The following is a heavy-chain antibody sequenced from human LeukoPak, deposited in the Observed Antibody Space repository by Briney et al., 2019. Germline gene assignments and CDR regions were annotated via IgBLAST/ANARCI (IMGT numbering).Heavy chain of an antibody. J-gene: IGHJ3*02. CDR2: INWNSGSI. D-gene: IGHD2-15*01. Sequence: GGSLRLSCAASGFTFDDYAMHWVRQAPGKGLEWVSGINWNSGSIGYADSVKGRFTISRDNAKNSLYLQMNSLRAEDTAFYFCAKVYRVVAAKDAFDIWGQGTMVTVSS. CDR1: GFTFDDYA. CDR3: AKVYRVVAAKDAFDI. V-gene: IGHV3-9*01.